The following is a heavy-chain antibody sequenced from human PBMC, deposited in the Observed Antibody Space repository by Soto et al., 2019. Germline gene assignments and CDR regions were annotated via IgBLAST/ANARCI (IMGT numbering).Heavy chain of an antibody. Sequence: ASVKVSCKASGGTFSSYAISWVRQAPGQGLEWMGGIIPIFGTANYAQKFQGRVTITADESTSTAYMELSSLRSEDTAVYYCARKYSSSSYYYYYGMDVWGQGTTVTVSS. CDR1: GGTFSSYA. D-gene: IGHD6-13*01. V-gene: IGHV1-69*13. CDR3: ARKYSSSSYYYYYGMDV. CDR2: IIPIFGTA. J-gene: IGHJ6*02.